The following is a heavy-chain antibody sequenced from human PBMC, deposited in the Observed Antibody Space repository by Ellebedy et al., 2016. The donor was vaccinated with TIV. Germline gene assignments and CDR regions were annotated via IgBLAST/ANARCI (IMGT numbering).Heavy chain of an antibody. CDR2: ISYDGSNK. D-gene: IGHD2-8*01. J-gene: IGHJ4*02. Sequence: GESLKISCAASGFTFSSYAMHWVRQAPGKGLEWVAVISYDGSNKYYANSVKGRFTISRDNSKNKRYLQMNSLRAEDTAVYYCAKAVSCTNGVCYTYYFDYWGQGTLVTVSS. CDR1: GFTFSSYA. V-gene: IGHV3-30*14. CDR3: AKAVSCTNGVCYTYYFDY.